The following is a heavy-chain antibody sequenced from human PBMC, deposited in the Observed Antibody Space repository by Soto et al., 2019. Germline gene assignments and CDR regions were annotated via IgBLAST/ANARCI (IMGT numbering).Heavy chain of an antibody. D-gene: IGHD3-10*01. CDR2: IYYSGST. CDR1: GGSMSSNY. Sequence: SETLSLTCTVSGGSMSSNYWTWIRQSPGKGLEWIGYIYYSGSTYYNPSLKSRVTISVDTSKNQFSLKLSSVTAADTAVYYCASLWFGDEGFDYWGQGTLVTVSS. J-gene: IGHJ4*02. V-gene: IGHV4-59*12. CDR3: ASLWFGDEGFDY.